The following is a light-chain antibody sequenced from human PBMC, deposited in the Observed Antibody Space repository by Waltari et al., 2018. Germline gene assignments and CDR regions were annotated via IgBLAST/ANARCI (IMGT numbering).Light chain of an antibody. CDR3: CSYAGPWV. CDR1: SSDVGL. Sequence: QSALTQPASVSGSPGQSVTLSCTGTSSDVGLVSWSQQHPGKAPKLIIYEDNNRPSGVSDRFSGSKSGNTASLTISGLQAEDEADYHCCSYAGPWVFGGGTKLTVL. CDR2: EDN. J-gene: IGLJ3*02. V-gene: IGLV2-23*01.